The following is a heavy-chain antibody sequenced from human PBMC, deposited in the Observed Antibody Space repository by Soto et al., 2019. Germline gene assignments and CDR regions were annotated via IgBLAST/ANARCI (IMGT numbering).Heavy chain of an antibody. V-gene: IGHV4-39*01. D-gene: IGHD6-6*01. CDR3: ASIAARPD. CDR1: GGSISSSSYY. Sequence: SGTLSLTCPVSGGSISSSSYYWGWIRQPPGKGLEWIGSIYYSGSTYYNPSLKSRVTISVDTSKNQFSLELSSVTAADTAVYYCASIAARPDWGQGTLVTVSS. J-gene: IGHJ4*02. CDR2: IYYSGST.